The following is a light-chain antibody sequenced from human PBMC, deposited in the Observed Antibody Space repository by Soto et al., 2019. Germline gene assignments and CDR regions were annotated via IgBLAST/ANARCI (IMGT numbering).Light chain of an antibody. CDR2: AVS. Sequence: QSALAQPPSASGSPGQSVTLTCPGTNSDVGTYKYVSWYQHHPGKAPKFLIYAVSRRPFGVPDRFSGSKSGNTASLTVSGLQAEDEADYYCSSYAGSNNLVFGGGTQLTVL. CDR1: NSDVGTYKY. V-gene: IGLV2-8*01. J-gene: IGLJ3*02. CDR3: SSYAGSNNLV.